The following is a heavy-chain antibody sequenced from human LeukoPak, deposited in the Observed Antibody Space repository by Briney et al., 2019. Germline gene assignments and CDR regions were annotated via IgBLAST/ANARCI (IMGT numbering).Heavy chain of an antibody. Sequence: GGSLRLSCAASGFHFYCHAMGSVRQSPGKGLEWLSTINGGGNTTKGRFTISRDNSKNDLYLHMDRLIPDDTATYYFTKELHVAVAVADYYNFYVLVWARGTAVSVSS. J-gene: IGHJ6*03. CDR2: INGGGNTT. D-gene: IGHD6-19*01. V-gene: IGHV3-23*01. CDR1: GFHFYCHA. CDR3: TKELHVAVAVADYYNFYVLV.